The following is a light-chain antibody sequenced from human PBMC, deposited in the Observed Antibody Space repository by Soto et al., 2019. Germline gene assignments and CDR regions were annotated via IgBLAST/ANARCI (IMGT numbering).Light chain of an antibody. J-gene: IGLJ1*01. V-gene: IGLV1-44*01. CDR1: RSNIGSNT. CDR3: AAWDDRHNVLYV. Sequence: QSVLTQPPSVSGTPGQRVTVSCSGGRSNIGSNTVHWYQQLPGAAPKLLIYRDNQRPSGVPDRFAASKSGTSASLAISGLQSEDERDYSRAAWDDRHNVLYVFGTGTKVTV. CDR2: RDN.